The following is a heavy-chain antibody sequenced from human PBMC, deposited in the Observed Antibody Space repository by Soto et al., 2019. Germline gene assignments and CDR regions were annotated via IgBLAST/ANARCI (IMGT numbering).Heavy chain of an antibody. CDR3: ARDQIGYDRFDY. J-gene: IGHJ4*02. D-gene: IGHD5-12*01. V-gene: IGHV3-23*01. CDR1: GFTFNNYA. CDR2: INGGGIT. Sequence: QPGGSLRLSCAASGFTFNNYALNWVRQTPGKGLEWVSAINGGGITFYTDSVKGRFTIARDNSKNTVSLQMSSLRAEDTAVYYCARDQIGYDRFDYWGQGAQVTVSS.